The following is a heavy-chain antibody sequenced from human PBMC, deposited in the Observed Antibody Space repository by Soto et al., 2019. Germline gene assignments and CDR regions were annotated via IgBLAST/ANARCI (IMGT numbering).Heavy chain of an antibody. V-gene: IGHV4-4*07. Sequence: SETLSLTCIVSGESIRDYFWSWIRQPAGKGLEWVGRIYSTGNSNENPALKSRVSISVDTSKNQFSLRLKSVTAADTAVYYCAREGFGFDVWGQGALVTVSS. J-gene: IGHJ4*02. CDR2: IYSTGNS. CDR3: AREGFGFDV. D-gene: IGHD3-10*01. CDR1: GESIRDYF.